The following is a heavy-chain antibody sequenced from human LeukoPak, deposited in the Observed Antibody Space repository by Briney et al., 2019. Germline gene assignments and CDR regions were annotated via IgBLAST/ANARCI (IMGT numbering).Heavy chain of an antibody. Sequence: KPSETLSLTCAVYGGSFSGYYWSWIRQPPGKGLEWIGEINHSGSTNYNPSLKSRVTISVDTSKNQFSLKLSSVTAADTAVYYCATLTGGDDAFDIWGQGTMVTVSS. CDR2: INHSGST. CDR1: GGSFSGYY. V-gene: IGHV4-34*01. CDR3: ATLTGGDDAFDI. J-gene: IGHJ3*02. D-gene: IGHD4-23*01.